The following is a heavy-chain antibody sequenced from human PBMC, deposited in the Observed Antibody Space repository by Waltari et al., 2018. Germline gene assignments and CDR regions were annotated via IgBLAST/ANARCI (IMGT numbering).Heavy chain of an antibody. CDR1: GLTFPSYA. J-gene: IGHJ4*02. D-gene: IGHD4-17*01. V-gene: IGHV3-23*04. CDR2: ISGSGDTT. Sequence: EVQVVESGGGLVQPGGSLRLYWAASGLTFPSYAINWVRQAPGKGLEWVSGISGSGDTTYYADSVKGRFTISRENSKNTLYLQMNSLRAEDTAIYYCARGGNYGVTDPFDYWGQGTLVTVSS. CDR3: ARGGNYGVTDPFDY.